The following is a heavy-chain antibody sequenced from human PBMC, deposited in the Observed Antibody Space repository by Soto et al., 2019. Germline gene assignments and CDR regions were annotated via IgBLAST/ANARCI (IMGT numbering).Heavy chain of an antibody. CDR2: IYPGDSDT. V-gene: IGHV5-51*01. CDR3: ASGSCSSTSCLDYYYGMDV. J-gene: IGHJ6*02. D-gene: IGHD2-2*03. CDR1: GYSFTSYW. Sequence: GESLKISCKGSGYSFTSYWIGWVRQMPGKGLEWMGIIYPGDSDTRYSPSFQGQVTISADKSISTAYLQWSSLKASDTAMYYCASGSCSSTSCLDYYYGMDVWGQGTTVTVSS.